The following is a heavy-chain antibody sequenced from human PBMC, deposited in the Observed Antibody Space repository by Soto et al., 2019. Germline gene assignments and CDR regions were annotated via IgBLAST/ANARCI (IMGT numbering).Heavy chain of an antibody. Sequence: SVKVSCKASGGTFSSYAISWVRQAPGQGLEWMGGIIPIFGTANYAQKFQGRVTITADESTSTAYMELSSLRSEDTAVYYCARVSPPYYYDSSGSTRGHNWFDPWGQGTLVTVSS. CDR2: IIPIFGTA. CDR1: GGTFSSYA. V-gene: IGHV1-69*13. J-gene: IGHJ5*02. D-gene: IGHD3-22*01. CDR3: ARVSPPYYYDSSGSTRGHNWFDP.